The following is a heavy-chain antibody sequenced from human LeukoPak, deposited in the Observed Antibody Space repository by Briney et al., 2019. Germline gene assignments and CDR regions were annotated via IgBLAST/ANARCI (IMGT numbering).Heavy chain of an antibody. CDR2: ITWNGGTI. CDR1: GFSFDDFA. CDR3: ATRYASGPIADY. D-gene: IGHD3-10*01. V-gene: IGHV3-9*01. J-gene: IGHJ4*02. Sequence: GRSLTLSCAASGFSFDDFAMHWVRQAPGKGLEWVSGITWNGGTIDYADSVKGRFTISRDNAKNSLYLQMNSLRAEDTALYYCATRYASGPIADYWGQGTLVTVSS.